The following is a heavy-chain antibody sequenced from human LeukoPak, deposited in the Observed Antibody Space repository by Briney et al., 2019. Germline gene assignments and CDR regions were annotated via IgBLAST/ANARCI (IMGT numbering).Heavy chain of an antibody. CDR2: IYWNDDK. Sequence: SGPTLVNPTQTLTLTCTFSGISLSTSGVGVGWIRQPPGKALEWLALIYWNDDKRYSPSLKSRLTITKDTSKNQVVLTMTNMDPVDTATYYCAHSDCGGDCYWQGINWFDPWGQGTLVTVSS. J-gene: IGHJ5*02. V-gene: IGHV2-5*01. CDR3: AHSDCGGDCYWQGINWFDP. D-gene: IGHD2-21*02. CDR1: GISLSTSGVG.